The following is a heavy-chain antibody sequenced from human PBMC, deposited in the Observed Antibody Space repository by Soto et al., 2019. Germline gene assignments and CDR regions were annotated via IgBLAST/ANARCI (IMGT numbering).Heavy chain of an antibody. J-gene: IGHJ4*02. D-gene: IGHD3-22*01. V-gene: IGHV3-30*18. CDR1: GFTFCSNG. Sequence: GGPLRLSCSTSGFTFCSNGLYWVSQAPGKGLEWVAVISYDGSNKYYADSVKGRFTISRDNSKNTLYLQMNSLRAEDTAVYYCAKGDSSGYYYLAYWGQGT. CDR3: AKGDSSGYYYLAY. CDR2: ISYDGSNK.